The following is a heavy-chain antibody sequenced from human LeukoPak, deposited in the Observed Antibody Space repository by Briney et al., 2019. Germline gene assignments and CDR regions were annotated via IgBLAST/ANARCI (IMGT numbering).Heavy chain of an antibody. V-gene: IGHV4-61*02. CDR3: ARSIRGGWFDP. J-gene: IGHJ5*02. Sequence: SETLSLTCTVSGGSISSGSYYWSWIRQPAGKGLEWIGRIYTSGSTNYNPSLKSRVTISVDTSKNQFSLKLSSVTAADTAVYYCARSIRGGWFDPWGQGTLVTVSS. CDR1: GGSISSGSYY. D-gene: IGHD3-10*01. CDR2: IYTSGST.